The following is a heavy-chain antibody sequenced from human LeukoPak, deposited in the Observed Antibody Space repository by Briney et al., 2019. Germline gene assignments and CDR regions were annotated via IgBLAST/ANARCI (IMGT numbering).Heavy chain of an antibody. J-gene: IGHJ4*02. CDR2: IYYSGST. Sequence: PSETLSLTCTVSGGSISSSSYYWGWIRQPPGKGLEWIGSIYYSGSTYYNPSLKSRVTMSVDTSKNQFSLSLNSVTAADTAVYYCARDDCGGGSCYEGGWNSHYFDYWGQGTLVTVSS. CDR1: GGSISSSSYY. CDR3: ARDDCGGGSCYEGGWNSHYFDY. V-gene: IGHV4-39*07. D-gene: IGHD2-15*01.